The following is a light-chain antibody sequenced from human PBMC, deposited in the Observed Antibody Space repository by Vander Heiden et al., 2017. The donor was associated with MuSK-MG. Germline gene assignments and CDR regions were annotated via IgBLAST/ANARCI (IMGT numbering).Light chain of an antibody. J-gene: IGKJ1*01. Sequence: EIVMTQSPVTLSVSPGEGATLSCRASQSINSYLAWYQQKPGQAPRLLIYSASTRATGIPARFSGSGSGTEFTLTISSLQSEDFAVYYCQQSYNWPWTFGQRTKVEIK. CDR3: QQSYNWPWT. CDR1: QSINSY. V-gene: IGKV3-15*01. CDR2: SAS.